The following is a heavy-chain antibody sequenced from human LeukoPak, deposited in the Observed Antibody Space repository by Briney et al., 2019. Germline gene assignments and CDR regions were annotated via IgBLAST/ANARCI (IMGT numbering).Heavy chain of an antibody. CDR3: AKFACSSTSCSYYFDY. Sequence: PGGSLRLSCAASGFTFSSYAMSWVHQAPGKGLEWVSVITNSGDNTYYADSVKGRFTISRDNSKNTLYLQINSLRAEDTAIYYCAKFACSSTSCSYYFDYWGQGTLVTVSS. CDR1: GFTFSSYA. J-gene: IGHJ4*02. CDR2: ITNSGDNT. D-gene: IGHD2-2*01. V-gene: IGHV3-23*01.